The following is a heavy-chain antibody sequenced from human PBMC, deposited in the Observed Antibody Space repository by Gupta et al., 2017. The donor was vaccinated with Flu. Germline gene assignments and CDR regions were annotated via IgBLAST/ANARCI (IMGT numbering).Heavy chain of an antibody. Sequence: EVQLVESGGGLVKPGGSLSLSCAAPGFSFTYATMNWVRQAPGKGLEWVGRLKSETDGGTADYAAPVKGRFTISRDDSKNTLWLQMNSLRTEDTAVYHCTTDSSGGISFDIWGQGTPVTVSA. J-gene: IGHJ3*02. V-gene: IGHV3-15*01. CDR1: GFSFTYAT. CDR3: TTDSSGGISFDI. CDR2: LKSETDGGTA. D-gene: IGHD2-21*01.